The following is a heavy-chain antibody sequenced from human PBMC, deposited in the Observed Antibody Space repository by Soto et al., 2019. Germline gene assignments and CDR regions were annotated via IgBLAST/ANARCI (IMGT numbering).Heavy chain of an antibody. CDR3: ASGDYDFWSGPGGGMDV. CDR1: GGTFSSYA. D-gene: IGHD3-3*01. Sequence: QVQLVQSGAEVKKPGSSVKVSCKASGGTFSSYAISWVRQAPGQGLEWMGGIIPIFGTANYAQKFQGRVTITADXSXSXXDMELSSLRSEDTAVYYCASGDYDFWSGPGGGMDVWGQGTTVTVSS. J-gene: IGHJ6*02. CDR2: IIPIFGTA. V-gene: IGHV1-69*12.